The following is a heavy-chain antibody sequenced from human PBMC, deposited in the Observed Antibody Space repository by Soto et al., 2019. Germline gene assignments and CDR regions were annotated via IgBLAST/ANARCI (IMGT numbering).Heavy chain of an antibody. CDR3: ANPQSAGDYYYYGMDV. J-gene: IGHJ6*02. Sequence: SVKVSCKASGGTFSSYAISWVRQAPGQGLEWMGGIIPIFGTANYTQKFQGRVTITADKSTSTAYMELSSLRSEDTAVYYCANPQSAGDYYYYGMDVWGQGTTVTVSS. D-gene: IGHD6-13*01. CDR1: GGTFSSYA. CDR2: IIPIFGTA. V-gene: IGHV1-69*06.